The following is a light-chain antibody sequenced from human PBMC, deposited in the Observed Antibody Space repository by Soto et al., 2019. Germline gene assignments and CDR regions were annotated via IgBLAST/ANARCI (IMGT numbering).Light chain of an antibody. CDR1: QSISSW. J-gene: IGKJ1*01. V-gene: IGKV1-5*03. CDR2: NAS. Sequence: IQMTQSASTLAACVGDRVTITCRASQSISSWLAWYQQKPGKAPKFLIYNASSLESGVPSRFSGSGSGTEFTLTISSLQPDDFATYYCQQYNSYSGTFGQGTKVEIK. CDR3: QQYNSYSGT.